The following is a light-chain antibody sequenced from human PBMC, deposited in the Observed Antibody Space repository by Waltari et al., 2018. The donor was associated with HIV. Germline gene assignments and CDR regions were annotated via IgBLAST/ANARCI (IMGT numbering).Light chain of an antibody. V-gene: IGLV2-8*01. Sequence: QSALTQPPSASGSPGQSVTISCTGTSSDVGGYNFVSWYQQHPGKAPKLMSYEVTTRPSGVPDRFSGSKSGNTASLTVSGLQAEDEADYYCSSYAGSHNLLFGGGTKLTVL. J-gene: IGLJ2*01. CDR2: EVT. CDR1: SSDVGGYNF. CDR3: SSYAGSHNLL.